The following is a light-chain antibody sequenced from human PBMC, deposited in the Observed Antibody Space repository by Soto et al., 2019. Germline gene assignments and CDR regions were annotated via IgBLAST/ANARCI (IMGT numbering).Light chain of an antibody. CDR3: HQYNNWPLT. J-gene: IGKJ1*01. V-gene: IGKV3-15*01. CDR1: QSVSGN. Sequence: EIVMTQSPATLSVSPGERATLSCRASQSVSGNLAWYQQKPGQAPRLLIYGASTRATGIPARFSGSGSGTEFTLTISSLQSEDFAVYYCHQYNNWPLTFGQGTKVDIK. CDR2: GAS.